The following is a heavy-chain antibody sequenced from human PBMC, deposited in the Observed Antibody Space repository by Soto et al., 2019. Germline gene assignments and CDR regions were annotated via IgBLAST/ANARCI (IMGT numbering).Heavy chain of an antibody. CDR1: GDSISANNYY. V-gene: IGHV4-61*01. J-gene: IGHJ5*02. CDR3: EKFPALSGSIP. CDR2: INYSGST. D-gene: IGHD3-22*01. Sequence: SETLSLTCTVSGDSISANNYYWSWIRQPPGKGLEWIAYINYSGSTSYSPSLKSRVTISVDTSKNQLSLRLNSVTAADTALYYCEKFPALSGSIPWGQGTLVTVSS.